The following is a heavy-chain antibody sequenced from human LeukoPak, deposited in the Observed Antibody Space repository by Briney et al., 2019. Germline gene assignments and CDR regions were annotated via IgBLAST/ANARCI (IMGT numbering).Heavy chain of an antibody. D-gene: IGHD3-3*01. Sequence: GGSLRLSCAASGFTFSSYSMNWVRQAPGKGLEWVSSISSSSYIYYADSVKGRFTFSRDNAKNSLYLQMNSLRAEDTAVYYCARKYDFWSGLDYWGQGTLVTVSS. CDR3: ARKYDFWSGLDY. CDR1: GFTFSSYS. CDR2: ISSSSYI. J-gene: IGHJ4*02. V-gene: IGHV3-21*01.